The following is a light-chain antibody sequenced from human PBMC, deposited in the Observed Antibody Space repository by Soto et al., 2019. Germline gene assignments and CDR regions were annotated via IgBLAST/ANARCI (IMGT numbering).Light chain of an antibody. CDR3: TSYRSSNTRVV. Sequence: QSVLTQPASVSGSPGQSITISCTGTSSDVGGYNYVSWYQQHPGKAPKLMIYEVTNRPSGVSNRFSGSKSGNTASLTISGLQAEDEADYYCTSYRSSNTRVVFGGGTKLTVL. V-gene: IGLV2-14*01. CDR2: EVT. J-gene: IGLJ3*02. CDR1: SSDVGGYNY.